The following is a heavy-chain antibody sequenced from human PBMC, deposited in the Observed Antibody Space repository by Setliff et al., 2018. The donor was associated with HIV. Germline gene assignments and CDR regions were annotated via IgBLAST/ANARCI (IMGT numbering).Heavy chain of an antibody. J-gene: IGHJ4*02. CDR3: ARVARGGHSSRWYYFDY. D-gene: IGHD6-13*01. CDR2: KNSRGRT. V-gene: IGHV4-39*07. CDR1: GGSISSSSYY. Sequence: SETLSLTCTVSGGSISSSSYYWGWIRQPPGKGLEWIGRKNSRGRTNHNPSLKSRVSISVDTSKNQFSLKVSSVTAADTAVYYCARVARGGHSSRWYYFDYWGQGTLVTVSS.